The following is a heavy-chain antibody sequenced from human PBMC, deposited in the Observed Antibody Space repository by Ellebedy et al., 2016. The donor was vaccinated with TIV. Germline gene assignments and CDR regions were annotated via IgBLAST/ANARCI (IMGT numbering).Heavy chain of an antibody. J-gene: IGHJ5*01. V-gene: IGHV1-18*04. CDR3: ARDMVQGMVAKYLWFDS. D-gene: IGHD3-10*01. CDR2: ISVYNGDT. CDR1: GYTFTGFY. Sequence: ASVKVSCKASGYTFTGFYIHWVRQAPGQGLEWMGWISVYNGDTNYAQNFQGRVTMTTDPSASIAYMELRSLRSDDTAVYYCARDMVQGMVAKYLWFDSWGQGTQVTVSS.